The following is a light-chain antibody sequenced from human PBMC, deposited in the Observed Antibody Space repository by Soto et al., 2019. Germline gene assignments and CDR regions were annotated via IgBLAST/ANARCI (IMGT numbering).Light chain of an antibody. Sequence: DIQMTQSPSTLSGSVGDRVTITCRAGQTISSWLAWYQQKPGKAPKLLIYNASTLKSGVPSRFSGSGSGTEITLTISSLQPDDFATYYCQHYNSYSEAFGQGTKVDIK. V-gene: IGKV1-5*03. J-gene: IGKJ1*01. CDR3: QHYNSYSEA. CDR1: QTISSW. CDR2: NAS.